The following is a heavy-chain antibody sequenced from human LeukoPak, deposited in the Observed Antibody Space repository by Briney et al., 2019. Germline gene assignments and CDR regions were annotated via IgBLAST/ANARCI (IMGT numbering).Heavy chain of an antibody. CDR3: ASSYCGGGCYRSITGAPYYYGMDV. Sequence: GASVKVSCKASGYTFTSYYMHWVRQAPGQGLEWMGIINPSGGSTSYAQKFQGRVTMTRDTSTSTVYMELSSLRSEDTAVYYCASSYCGGGCYRSITGAPYYYGMDVWGQGTTVTVSS. V-gene: IGHV1-46*01. D-gene: IGHD2-21*02. CDR1: GYTFTSYY. CDR2: INPSGGST. J-gene: IGHJ6*02.